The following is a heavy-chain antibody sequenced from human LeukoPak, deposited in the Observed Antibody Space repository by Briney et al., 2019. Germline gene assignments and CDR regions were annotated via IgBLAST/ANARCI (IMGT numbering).Heavy chain of an antibody. V-gene: IGHV4-34*01. D-gene: IGHD2-2*01. Sequence: SETLSLTCAVYGGSFSGYYWSWIRQPPGKGLEWIGEINHSGSTNYNPSLKSRVTISVDTSKNQFSLKLSSVTAADTAMYYCARVKRRYQVLKPLHETPSHYFDYWGQGTLVTVSS. CDR1: GGSFSGYY. J-gene: IGHJ4*02. CDR3: ARVKRRYQVLKPLHETPSHYFDY. CDR2: INHSGST.